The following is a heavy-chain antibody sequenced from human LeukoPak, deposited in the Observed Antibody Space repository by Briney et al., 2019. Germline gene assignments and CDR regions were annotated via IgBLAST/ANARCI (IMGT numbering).Heavy chain of an antibody. CDR1: GYG. Sequence: ASVKVSCKASGYGVSWVRQGPGQGLEWMGWISVHNGNTKYAQKFQGRVTLTRDTSTSTAYMELRSLRSDDTAVYYCARVSRGVGLDYWGQGTLVTVSS. CDR2: ISVHNGNT. J-gene: IGHJ4*02. D-gene: IGHD1-26*01. CDR3: ARVSRGVGLDY. V-gene: IGHV1-18*01.